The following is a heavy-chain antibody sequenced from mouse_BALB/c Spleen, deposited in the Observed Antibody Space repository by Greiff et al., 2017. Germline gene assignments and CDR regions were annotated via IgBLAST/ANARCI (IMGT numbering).Heavy chain of an antibody. CDR2: IDPENGDT. CDR1: GFNIKDYY. CDR3: NPCDRYEGAWLAY. V-gene: IGHV14-4*02. Sequence: VQLQQSGAELVRPGASVKLSCTASGFNIKDYYMHWVKQRPEQGLEWIGWIDPENGDTEYAPKFQGKATMTADTSSNTAYLQLSSLTSEDTAVYYMNPCDRYEGAWLAYWGQGTLVTVSA. J-gene: IGHJ3*01. D-gene: IGHD2-14*01.